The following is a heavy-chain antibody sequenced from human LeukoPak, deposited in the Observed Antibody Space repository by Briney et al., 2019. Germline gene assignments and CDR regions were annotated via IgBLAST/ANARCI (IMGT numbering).Heavy chain of an antibody. CDR1: GFTFSSYA. V-gene: IGHV3-23*01. D-gene: IGHD4-17*01. CDR2: ISGSGGST. Sequence: GGSLRLSCAASGFTFSSYAMSWVRQAPGKGLEWVSAISGSGGSTYYADSVKGRFTISRDNSKNTLYLQMNSLRAEDTAVYYCAKAPLYGDYAPYNWFDPWGQGTLVIVSS. CDR3: AKAPLYGDYAPYNWFDP. J-gene: IGHJ5*02.